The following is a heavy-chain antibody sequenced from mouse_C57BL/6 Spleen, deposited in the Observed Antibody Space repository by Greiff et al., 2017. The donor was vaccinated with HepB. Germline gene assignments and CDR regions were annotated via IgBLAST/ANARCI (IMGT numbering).Heavy chain of an antibody. CDR3: TRDSGSSPFAY. J-gene: IGHJ3*01. CDR1: GFTFSSYA. Sequence: EVNLVESGEGLVKPGGSLKLSCAASGFTFSSYAMSWVRQTPEKRLEWVAYISSGGDYIYYADTVKGRFTISRDNARNTLYLQMSSLKSEDTAMYYCTRDSGSSPFAYWGQGTLVTVSA. CDR2: ISSGGDYI. V-gene: IGHV5-9-1*02. D-gene: IGHD1-1*01.